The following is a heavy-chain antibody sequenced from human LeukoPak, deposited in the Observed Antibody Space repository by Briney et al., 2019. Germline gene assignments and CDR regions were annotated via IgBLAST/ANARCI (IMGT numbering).Heavy chain of an antibody. CDR1: GGSISSSSYY. CDR2: IYYSGST. V-gene: IGHV4-39*01. CDR3: ARRRGIAAAGSYYFDY. Sequence: SETLSLTCTVSGGSISSSSYYWGWIRQPPGKGLEWIGSIYYSGSTYYNPSLKSRVTISVDTSKNQFSLKLSSVTAADTAVYYCARRRGIAAAGSYYFDYWGQGTLVTVSS. D-gene: IGHD6-13*01. J-gene: IGHJ4*02.